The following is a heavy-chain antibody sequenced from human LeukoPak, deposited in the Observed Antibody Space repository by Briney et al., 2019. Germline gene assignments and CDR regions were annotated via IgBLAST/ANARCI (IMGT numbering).Heavy chain of an antibody. D-gene: IGHD5-12*01. J-gene: IGHJ4*02. V-gene: IGHV4-39*07. CDR1: GGSISSSSYY. Sequence: PSETLSLTCTVSGGSISSSSYYWGWIRQPPGKGLEWIGSIYYSGSTYYNPSLKSRVTISVDTSKNQISLKLSSVTAADTAVYYCARLERKWLRWRGLDYWGQGTLVTVSS. CDR2: IYYSGST. CDR3: ARLERKWLRWRGLDY.